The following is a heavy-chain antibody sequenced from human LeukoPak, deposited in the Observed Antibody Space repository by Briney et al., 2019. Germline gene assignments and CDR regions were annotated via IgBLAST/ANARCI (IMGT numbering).Heavy chain of an antibody. Sequence: GGSLRLSCAASGFTFSSYSMNWVRQAPGKGLEWVSSISSSSSYIYYADSVKGRFTISRDNAKNSLYLQMNSLRAEDTAAYYCARDLKAADYYYGMDVWGQGTTVTVSS. D-gene: IGHD6-13*01. CDR3: ARDLKAADYYYGMDV. CDR2: ISSSSSYI. J-gene: IGHJ6*02. V-gene: IGHV3-21*01. CDR1: GFTFSSYS.